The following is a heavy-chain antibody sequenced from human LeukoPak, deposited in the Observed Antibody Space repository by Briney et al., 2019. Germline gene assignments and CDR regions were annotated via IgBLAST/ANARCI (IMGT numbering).Heavy chain of an antibody. CDR3: ARERDNSNWCAFDI. Sequence: ASVKVSCKASGYTFTDYYIHWVRQAPGQGLEWMGWINPNSGGTNYAQRFQGRVTMTRDTSNTTVYMELRRLRSDDTAFYYCARERDNSNWCAFDIWGQGTMVTVSS. D-gene: IGHD6-13*01. CDR1: GYTFTDYY. J-gene: IGHJ3*02. CDR2: INPNSGGT. V-gene: IGHV1-2*02.